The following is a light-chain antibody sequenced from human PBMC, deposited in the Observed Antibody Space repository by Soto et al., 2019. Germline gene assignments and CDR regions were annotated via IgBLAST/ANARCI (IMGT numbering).Light chain of an antibody. V-gene: IGKV3-20*01. CDR2: GAS. Sequence: EIVLTQSPGTLSLSPGERATLSCRASQSVSSTYLGWYQQTPGQAPRLLIYGASSRPTGIPDRFSGSGSGTDFTLTVSSLQPEDFAAYYCQQYGSSPFTFGPGTRVDIK. J-gene: IGKJ3*01. CDR3: QQYGSSPFT. CDR1: QSVSSTY.